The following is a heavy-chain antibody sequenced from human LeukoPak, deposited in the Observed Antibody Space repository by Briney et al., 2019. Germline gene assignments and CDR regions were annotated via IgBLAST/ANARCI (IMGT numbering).Heavy chain of an antibody. J-gene: IGHJ4*02. CDR2: ISSNGGGT. D-gene: IGHD1-26*01. CDR3: ARGSGSFGTWGFDY. CDR1: GFTFSSYA. Sequence: GGSLRLSCAASGFTFSSYAMHWVRQAPGKGLEYVSAISSNGGGTYYANSVKGRFTISRDNSKNTLYLQMGSLRAEDMAVYYCARGSGSFGTWGFDYWGQGTLVTVSS. V-gene: IGHV3-64*01.